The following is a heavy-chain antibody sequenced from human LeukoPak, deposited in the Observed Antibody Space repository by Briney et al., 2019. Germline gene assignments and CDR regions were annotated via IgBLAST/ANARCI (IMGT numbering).Heavy chain of an antibody. CDR2: INGDGRNI. CDR1: GFTFSSYW. J-gene: IGHJ6*02. D-gene: IGHD3-9*01. V-gene: IGHV3-74*01. CDR3: TRDLMDYDVSTGLHHYYMDV. Sequence: GGPLRLSCVASGFTFSSYWMHWVRQDPRKGLVWVSRINGDGRNINYADSVRGRFTISRDNAKNTLYLQMNTLRVEDTAVYYCTRDLMDYDVSTGLHHYYMDVWGQGTTVTVSS.